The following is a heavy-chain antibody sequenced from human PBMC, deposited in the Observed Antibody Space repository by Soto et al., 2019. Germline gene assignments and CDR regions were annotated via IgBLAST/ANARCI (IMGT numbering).Heavy chain of an antibody. D-gene: IGHD6-19*01. CDR2: ISAYNGNT. CDR3: ARDDLVAVAGTPIDY. V-gene: IGHV1-18*01. J-gene: IGHJ4*02. CDR1: GYTFTSYG. Sequence: QVKLVQSGAEVKKPGASVKVSCKASGYTFTSYGISWVRQAPGQGLEWMGWISAYNGNTNYAQKLQGRVTMTTDTSTSTAYMELRSLRSDDTAVYYCARDDLVAVAGTPIDYWGQGTLVTVSS.